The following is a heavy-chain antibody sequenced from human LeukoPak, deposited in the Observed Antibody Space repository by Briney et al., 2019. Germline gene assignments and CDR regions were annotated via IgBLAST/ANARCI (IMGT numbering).Heavy chain of an antibody. Sequence: PGRSLRLSCAASGFTFSNYGMHWVRQAPGKGLEWVSFISYDGSNKYYADSVKGRFTISRDSSKNTLYLQMNSLRPEDTAVYYCAKGYGSGSYSTDFWGQGALVTVSS. V-gene: IGHV3-30*18. CDR1: GFTFSNYG. CDR2: ISYDGSNK. D-gene: IGHD3-10*01. CDR3: AKGYGSGSYSTDF. J-gene: IGHJ4*02.